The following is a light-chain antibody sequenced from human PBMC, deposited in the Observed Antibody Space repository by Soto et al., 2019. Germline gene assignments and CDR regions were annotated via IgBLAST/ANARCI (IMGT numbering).Light chain of an antibody. CDR1: QTVRNNY. J-gene: IGKJ1*01. V-gene: IGKV3-20*01. CDR3: QQCGSSPWT. CDR2: AAS. Sequence: EFVLTQSPGTLSLSPCERATLSCSASQTVRNNYLAWYQQKPGQAPRLLIYAASSRATGIPDRFSGGGSGTDFTLTISRLEPEDFAVYYCQQCGSSPWTFGQGTKVDIK.